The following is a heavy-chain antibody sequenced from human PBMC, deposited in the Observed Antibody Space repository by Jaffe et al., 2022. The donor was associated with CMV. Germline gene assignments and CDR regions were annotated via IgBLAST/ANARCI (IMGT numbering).Heavy chain of an antibody. CDR1: GYKFASYW. D-gene: IGHD2-2*01. J-gene: IGHJ5*02. CDR2: IFPGDSDT. Sequence: EVQLVQSGAEVRKPGESLKISCQTSGYKFASYWIAWVRQMPGKGLECMGIIFPGDSDTRYSPSFQGQVSISADKSISTAYLQWSNLRPSDTAIYYCARLCHCNDTSCEECWLDPWGQGTLVTVSS. V-gene: IGHV5-51*01. CDR3: ARLCHCNDTSCEECWLDP.